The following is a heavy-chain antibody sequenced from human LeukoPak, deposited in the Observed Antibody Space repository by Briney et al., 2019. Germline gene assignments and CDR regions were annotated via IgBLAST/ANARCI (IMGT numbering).Heavy chain of an antibody. J-gene: IGHJ4*02. CDR1: GFTVSSYD. CDR3: AKEARIVTSGAEFDF. D-gene: IGHD2-21*01. V-gene: IGHV3-23*01. CDR2: ISGSGGAT. Sequence: PGGSLRLSCAASGFTVSSYDMTWVRQAPGKGLEWVSAISGSGGATYYADYVKGRFTISRDNSKNTLSLQMNSLRAEDAAVYYCAKEARIVTSGAEFDFWGQGTLVTVSS.